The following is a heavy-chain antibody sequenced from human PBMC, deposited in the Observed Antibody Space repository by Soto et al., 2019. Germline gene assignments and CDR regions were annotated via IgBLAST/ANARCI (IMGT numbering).Heavy chain of an antibody. CDR3: ARWGIGVPAASRFDR. Sequence: PSETLSLTCTVSGDSISSYYWSWIRQPPGKGLEWIGYIYYSGSTNYNPSLKSRVTISVDTSKNQFSLKLSSVTAADTAVYYCARWGIGVPAASRFDRWGQGTPVTV. CDR1: GDSISSYY. D-gene: IGHD2-2*01. J-gene: IGHJ5*02. CDR2: IYYSGST. V-gene: IGHV4-59*01.